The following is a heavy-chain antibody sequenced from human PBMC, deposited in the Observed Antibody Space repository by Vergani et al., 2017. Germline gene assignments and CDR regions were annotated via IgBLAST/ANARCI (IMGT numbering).Heavy chain of an antibody. J-gene: IGHJ4*02. Sequence: QVQLQQWGAGLLKPSETLSLTCAVYGGSFSGYYWSWIRQPPGKGLEWIGEINHSGSTNYNPSLKSRVTISVDTSKNQFSLKLSSVTAADTAVYYCARVGSSSWYLYYFDYWGQRTLVTVSS. CDR3: ARVGSSSWYLYYFDY. CDR2: INHSGST. D-gene: IGHD6-13*01. V-gene: IGHV4-34*01. CDR1: GGSFSGYY.